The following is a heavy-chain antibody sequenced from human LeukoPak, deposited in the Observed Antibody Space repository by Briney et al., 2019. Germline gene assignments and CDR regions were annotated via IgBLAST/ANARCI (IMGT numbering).Heavy chain of an antibody. J-gene: IGHJ4*02. CDR2: ISAYNGNT. V-gene: IGHV1-18*01. Sequence: ASVKVSCKASGYTFTSYGISWVRQAPGQGLEWMGWISAYNGNTNYAQKLQGRVTMTTDTSTTTAYMELRGLRSDDTAVYYCARSGYCSGASCYAEGIDHWGQGTLVTVSS. CDR3: ARSGYCSGASCYAEGIDH. D-gene: IGHD2-2*01. CDR1: GYTFTSYG.